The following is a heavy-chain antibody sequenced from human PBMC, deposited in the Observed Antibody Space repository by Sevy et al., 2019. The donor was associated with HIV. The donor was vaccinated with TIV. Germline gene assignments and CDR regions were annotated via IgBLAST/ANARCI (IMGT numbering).Heavy chain of an antibody. J-gene: IGHJ6*02. CDR3: TRLEGTVVTPYYAMDV. Sequence: GGSLRLSCAASGFTFGGSAMHWVRQASGKGLERVGRIRSKANNYATPHPASVKGRFTISRDDSKNKAYLQMNSLKTEDTAVYYCTRLEGTVVTPYYAMDVWGQGTTVTVSS. CDR2: IRSKANNYAT. V-gene: IGHV3-73*01. D-gene: IGHD2-21*02. CDR1: GFTFGGSA.